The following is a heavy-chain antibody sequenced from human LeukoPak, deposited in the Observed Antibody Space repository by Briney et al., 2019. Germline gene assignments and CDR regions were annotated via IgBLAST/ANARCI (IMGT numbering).Heavy chain of an antibody. D-gene: IGHD3-3*01. V-gene: IGHV4-31*03. J-gene: IGHJ5*02. CDR2: IYYSGST. CDR1: GGSISSGGYY. CDR3: ARDDRDPYDFWSGYQSGGFDP. Sequence: SETLSLTRTVSGGSISSGGYYWSWIRQHPGKGLEWIAYIYYSGSTYYNPSLKSRVTISVDTSKNQFSLKLSSVTAADTAVYYCARDDRDPYDFWSGYQSGGFDPWGQGTLVTVSS.